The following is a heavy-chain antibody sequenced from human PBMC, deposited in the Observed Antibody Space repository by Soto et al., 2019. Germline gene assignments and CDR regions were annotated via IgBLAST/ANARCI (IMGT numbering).Heavy chain of an antibody. D-gene: IGHD6-13*01. V-gene: IGHV5-51*01. CDR3: ARQLSSSSWYN. CDR2: RYPIDSDT. CDR1: GCSFTRYW. Sequence: PGGSLKISCDCSGCSFTRYWIAWGRQMPGKGLEWMGIRYPIDSDTRYSPSFQGQVTISVDKSISTAYLQWSSLKTSDTAMYHCARQLSSSSWYNWGQGKLVTVSS. J-gene: IGHJ4*02.